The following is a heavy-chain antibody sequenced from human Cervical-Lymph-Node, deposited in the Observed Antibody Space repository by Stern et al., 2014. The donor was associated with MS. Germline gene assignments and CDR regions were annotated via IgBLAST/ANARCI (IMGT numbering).Heavy chain of an antibody. D-gene: IGHD2-21*02. J-gene: IGHJ4*02. CDR3: ARHGDTSFVY. CDR1: GGSISNYY. CDR2: IYYIGTT. V-gene: IGHV4-59*08. Sequence: DQLVDSGPGLVQPSETLSLTCTVSGGSISNYYWSWIRQPPGKGLEWIGYIYYIGTTNYNPSLKSRVTISVDTSKNQFSLRLSSVSVADTAVYYCARHGDTSFVYWGQGTLVTISS.